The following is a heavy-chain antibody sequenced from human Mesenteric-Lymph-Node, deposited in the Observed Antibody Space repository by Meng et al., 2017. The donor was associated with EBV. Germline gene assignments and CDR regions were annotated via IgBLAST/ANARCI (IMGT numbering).Heavy chain of an antibody. D-gene: IGHD3-3*01. CDR2: IHSSGRTM. CDR3: ARWARITPVFDP. Sequence: QVQLVESGGGLVKPGGSLGFSCAASGFTFSDYYMTWIRQAPGKGLEWVSYIHSSGRTMYYADSVKGRFTISRDNARNSLYLQMNSLRAEDTAVYYCARWARITPVFDPWGQGTLVTVSS. V-gene: IGHV3-11*01. J-gene: IGHJ5*02. CDR1: GFTFSDYY.